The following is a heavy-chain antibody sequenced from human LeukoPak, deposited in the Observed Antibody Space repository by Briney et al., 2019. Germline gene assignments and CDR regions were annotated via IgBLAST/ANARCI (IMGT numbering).Heavy chain of an antibody. D-gene: IGHD6-13*01. Sequence: ASVKVSCKASGYTFTGYYMHWVRQAPGQGLEWMGWINPNSGGTNYAQKFQGRVTMTRDTSISTAYMELSRLRSDDTAVYYCARDIGSSWYVRFDPWGQGTLVTVSS. J-gene: IGHJ5*02. V-gene: IGHV1-2*02. CDR3: ARDIGSSWYVRFDP. CDR1: GYTFTGYY. CDR2: INPNSGGT.